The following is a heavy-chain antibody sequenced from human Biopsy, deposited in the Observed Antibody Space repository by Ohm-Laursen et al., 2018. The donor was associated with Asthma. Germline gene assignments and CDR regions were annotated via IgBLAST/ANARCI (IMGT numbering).Heavy chain of an antibody. Sequence: SVSAACQVSGYTLINYCIHSVRQAPGQRLEWMGWINAGNGNTKYSEKFQGRVTITRDTSASTAYMDLSSLRSEDTAVYYCARTYYDFLTGQVNDALAMWGQGTVATVSS. J-gene: IGHJ3*02. D-gene: IGHD3-9*01. V-gene: IGHV1-3*01. CDR1: GYTLINYC. CDR3: ARTYYDFLTGQVNDALAM. CDR2: INAGNGNT.